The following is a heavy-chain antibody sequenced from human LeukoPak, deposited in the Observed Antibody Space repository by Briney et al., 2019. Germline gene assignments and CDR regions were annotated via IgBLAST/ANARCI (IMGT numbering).Heavy chain of an antibody. CDR1: GYSFTSYW. CDR3: ARRGYNSGWWYFDL. D-gene: IGHD6-19*01. V-gene: IGHV5-51*01. CDR2: IYPGDSDT. Sequence: GESLKISCKGSGYSFTSYWIGWVRQMPGKGLEWMGVIYPGDSDTRYSPSFQGQVTISADKSINTAYLQWSSLRASDTAMYYCARRGYNSGWWYFDLWGRGTLVTVSS. J-gene: IGHJ2*01.